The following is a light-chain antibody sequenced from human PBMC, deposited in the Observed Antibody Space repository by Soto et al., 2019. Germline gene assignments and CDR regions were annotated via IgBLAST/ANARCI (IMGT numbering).Light chain of an antibody. J-gene: IGKJ3*01. CDR1: QSISSW. CDR2: DAS. Sequence: ILMIQSPSTLSASVGDRVTITCRASQSISSWLAWYQQKPGKAPKLLIYDASSLESGVPSRFSGSGSGTKFTLTISSLQPDDFATYYCQQYNSYTGVTFGPGTKVDIK. V-gene: IGKV1-5*01. CDR3: QQYNSYTGVT.